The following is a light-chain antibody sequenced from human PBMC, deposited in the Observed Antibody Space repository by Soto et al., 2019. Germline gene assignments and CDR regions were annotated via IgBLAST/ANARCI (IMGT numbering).Light chain of an antibody. CDR3: QQRSNWPPFT. V-gene: IGKV3-11*01. CDR2: DAS. CDR1: QSVSSY. Sequence: EIVLTQSPATLSLSPGERATLSCRASQSVSSYLAWYQQKPGQAPRLLIYDASNRATGIPARFSGRASGTDFTLTISSLEPEDFAVYYCQQRSNWPPFTFGPGTQVDIK. J-gene: IGKJ3*01.